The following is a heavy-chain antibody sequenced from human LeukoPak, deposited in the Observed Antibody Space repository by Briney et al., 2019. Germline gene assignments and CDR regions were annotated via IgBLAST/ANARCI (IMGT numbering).Heavy chain of an antibody. D-gene: IGHD6-13*01. CDR1: GGTFSSYA. V-gene: IGHV1-69*13. CDR2: IIPIFGTA. J-gene: IGHJ4*02. CDR3: ARVLRIAAAGTSPFVY. Sequence: SVKVSCKASGGTFSSYAISWVRQAPGQGLEWMGGIIPIFGTANYAQKFQGRVTITADESTSTAYMELSSLRSEDTAVYYCARVLRIAAAGTSPFVYWGQGTLVTVSS.